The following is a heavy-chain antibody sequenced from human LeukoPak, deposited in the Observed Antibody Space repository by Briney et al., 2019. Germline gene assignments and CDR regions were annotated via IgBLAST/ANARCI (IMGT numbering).Heavy chain of an antibody. CDR2: MNPNSDNT. CDR3: ARGPRYYYDSSGYPRYYYYYMDV. J-gene: IGHJ6*03. CDR1: GYTFTSYD. Sequence: ASVKVSCKASGYTFTSYDINWVRQATGQGLEWMGWMNPNSDNTGYAQKFQGRVTMTRNTSISTAYMELSSLRSEDTAVYYCARGPRYYYDSSGYPRYYYYYMDVWGKGTTVTISS. D-gene: IGHD3-22*01. V-gene: IGHV1-8*01.